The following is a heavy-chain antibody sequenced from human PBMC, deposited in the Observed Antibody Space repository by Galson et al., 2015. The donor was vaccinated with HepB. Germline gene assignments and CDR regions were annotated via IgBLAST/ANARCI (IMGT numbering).Heavy chain of an antibody. CDR3: ATSYRGYFDY. D-gene: IGHD4-11*01. CDR1: GFTFSSYS. Sequence: SLRLSCAATGFTFSSYSMNWVRQAPGKGLEWVSYIISTSSTIYYADSVQGRFTISRDNDKNSLYLQMNSLKDEDTAVYYCATSYRGYFDYWGQGTLVTVSS. J-gene: IGHJ4*02. V-gene: IGHV3-48*02. CDR2: IISTSSTI.